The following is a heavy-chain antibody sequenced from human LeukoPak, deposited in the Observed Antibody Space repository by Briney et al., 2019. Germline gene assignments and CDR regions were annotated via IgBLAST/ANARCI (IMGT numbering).Heavy chain of an antibody. Sequence: PGGSLRLSCVASGFTFRSYGIHWVRQAPGKGLEWLAFIWYDEITKNYADSVKGRFTISRDNSKNTLYVQMNGLRPDDTAVYYCAKDGSDYYFDYWGQGTLVTVSS. D-gene: IGHD3-22*01. CDR2: IWYDEITK. CDR3: AKDGSDYYFDY. CDR1: GFTFRSYG. J-gene: IGHJ4*02. V-gene: IGHV3-30*02.